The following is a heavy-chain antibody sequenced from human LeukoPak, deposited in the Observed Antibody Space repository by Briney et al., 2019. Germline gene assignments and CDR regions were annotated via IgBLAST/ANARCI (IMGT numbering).Heavy chain of an antibody. D-gene: IGHD6-13*01. J-gene: IGHJ6*03. CDR3: AREYGLIAAAGTGYYYYYYMDV. CDR1: GDSISSYF. V-gene: IGHV4-4*07. CDR2: IYTSGST. Sequence: PSETLSLTCTVSGDSISSYFWSLIRQPPGKGLEWIGRIYTSGSTNYNPSLKSRVTMSVDTSKNQFSLKLSSVTAADTAVYYCAREYGLIAAAGTGYYYYYYMDVWGKGTTVTISS.